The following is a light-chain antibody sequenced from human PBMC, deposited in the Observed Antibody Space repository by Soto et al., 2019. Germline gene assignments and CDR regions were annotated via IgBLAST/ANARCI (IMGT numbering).Light chain of an antibody. V-gene: IGKV1-33*01. J-gene: IGKJ5*01. Sequence: DIQMTQSPSSLSASVGDRVTITCQASQNINNYLNWYQQKPGRAPKLLIYDASNLEAGVPSRFRGSVSGTDFTFTISRLQPEDIATYYCQQYENRPTFGQGTRLEIK. CDR3: QQYENRPT. CDR2: DAS. CDR1: QNINNY.